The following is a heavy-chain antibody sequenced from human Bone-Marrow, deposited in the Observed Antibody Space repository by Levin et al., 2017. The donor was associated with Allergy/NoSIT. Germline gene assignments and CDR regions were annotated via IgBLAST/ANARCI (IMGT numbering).Heavy chain of an antibody. CDR3: ARDKEAWSTSYFYGMDV. V-gene: IGHV3-30*09. D-gene: IGHD2-15*01. Sequence: GGSLRLSCTASGFTFRDYALNWVRQAPGKGLEWVAVISYDGSKKYYAESVKGRFAISRDNSNNSISLLMNSLRPEDTAVYFCARDKEAWSTSYFYGMDVWGQGTTVTVSS. CDR2: ISYDGSKK. J-gene: IGHJ6*02. CDR1: GFTFRDYA.